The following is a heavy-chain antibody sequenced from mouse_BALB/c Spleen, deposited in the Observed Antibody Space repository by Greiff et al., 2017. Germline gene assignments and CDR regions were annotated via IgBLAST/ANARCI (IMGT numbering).Heavy chain of an antibody. J-gene: IGHJ3*01. CDR2: IYPGDGST. Sequence: QVQLKQSGPELVKPGASVKMSCKASGYTFTSYYIHWVKQRPGQGLEWIGWIYPGDGSTKYNEKFKGKTTLTADKSSSTAYMLLSSLTSEDSAIYFCARDYYGNTLAYWGQGTLVTVSA. D-gene: IGHD2-1*01. CDR1: GYTFTSYY. CDR3: ARDYYGNTLAY. V-gene: IGHV1S56*01.